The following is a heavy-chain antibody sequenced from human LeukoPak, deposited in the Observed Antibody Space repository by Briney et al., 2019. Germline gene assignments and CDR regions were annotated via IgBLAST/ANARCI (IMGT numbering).Heavy chain of an antibody. J-gene: IGHJ5*02. D-gene: IGHD6-19*01. Sequence: GGSLRLSCAASGLTFDTYAMSWVRQAPGKGLEWVSAISDSGGSTYYADSVKGRFTISRDNSKNTLYLQMNSLRAEDTAVYYCAKQDPYSSGWYPWGQGTLVTVSS. V-gene: IGHV3-23*01. CDR1: GLTFDTYA. CDR2: ISDSGGST. CDR3: AKQDPYSSGWYP.